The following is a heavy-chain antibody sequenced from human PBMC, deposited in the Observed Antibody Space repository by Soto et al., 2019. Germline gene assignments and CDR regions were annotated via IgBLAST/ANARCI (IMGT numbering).Heavy chain of an antibody. V-gene: IGHV1-3*01. CDR1: GYTFTSYA. D-gene: IGHD6-13*01. CDR3: ARASQYSSSWYDY. Sequence: GASVKVSCTASGYTFTSYAMHWVRQAPGQRLEWMGWINAGNGNTKYSQKFQGRVTITRDTSASTAYMELSSLRSEDTAVYYCARASQYSSSWYDYWGQGTLVTVSS. CDR2: INAGNGNT. J-gene: IGHJ4*02.